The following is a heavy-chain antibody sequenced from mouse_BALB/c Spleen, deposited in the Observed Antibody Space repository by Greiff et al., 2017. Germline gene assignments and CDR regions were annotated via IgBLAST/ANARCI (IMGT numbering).Heavy chain of an antibody. CDR1: GFTFSSYA. J-gene: IGHJ2*01. CDR3: ARESYYYGSSYGY. V-gene: IGHV5-6-5*01. CDR2: ISSGGST. Sequence: EVQLVESGGGLVKPGGSLKLSCAASGFTFSSYAMSWVRQTPEKRLEWVASISSGGSTYYPDSVKGRFTISRDNARNILYLQMSSLRSEDTAMYYCARESYYYGSSYGYWGQGTTLTVSA. D-gene: IGHD1-1*01.